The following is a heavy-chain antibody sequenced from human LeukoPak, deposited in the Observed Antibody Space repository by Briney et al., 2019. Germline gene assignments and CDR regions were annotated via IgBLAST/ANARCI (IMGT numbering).Heavy chain of an antibody. CDR1: GFTFRTYC. CDR3: AKETMVRGGAGGFDP. J-gene: IGHJ5*02. D-gene: IGHD3-10*01. Sequence: GGSLRLSCGASGFTFRTYCMSWVRQAPGKGLEWGANIFQEGNDKYYVDYGKGRFTISRDNSKNTLYLQMNSLRAEDTAVYYCAKETMVRGGAGGFDPWGQGTLVTVSS. CDR2: IFQEGNDK. V-gene: IGHV3-7*03.